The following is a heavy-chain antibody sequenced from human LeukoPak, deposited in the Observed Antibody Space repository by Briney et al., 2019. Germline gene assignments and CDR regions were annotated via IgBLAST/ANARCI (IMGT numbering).Heavy chain of an antibody. CDR3: ARDAPENYYDRSGYHY. J-gene: IGHJ4*02. V-gene: IGHV1-18*01. Sequence: ASVKVSCKASGYTFTSYGISWVRQAPGQGLEWMGWISAYNGNTNYAKKLQGRVTMTTDTSTSTAYMELRSLRSDDTAVYYCARDAPENYYDRSGYHYWGQGTLVTVSS. CDR2: ISAYNGNT. CDR1: GYTFTSYG. D-gene: IGHD3-22*01.